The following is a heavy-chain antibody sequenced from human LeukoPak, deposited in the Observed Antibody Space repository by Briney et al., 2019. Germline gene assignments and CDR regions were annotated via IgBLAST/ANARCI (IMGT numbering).Heavy chain of an antibody. V-gene: IGHV5-51*01. CDR2: IYPGDSDT. CDR3: ARSPTLLNYYGSGSYYYFDY. Sequence: GESLKISCKGSGYSFTSYWIGWVRQMPGKGLEWMGIIYPGDSDTRYSPSFRGQVTISADMSISTAYLQWSSLKASDTAMYYCARSPTLLNYYGSGSYYYFDYWGQGTLVTVSS. J-gene: IGHJ4*02. CDR1: GYSFTSYW. D-gene: IGHD3-10*01.